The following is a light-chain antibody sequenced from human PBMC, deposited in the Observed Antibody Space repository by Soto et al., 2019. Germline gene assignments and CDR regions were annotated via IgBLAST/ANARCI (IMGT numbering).Light chain of an antibody. CDR2: DVS. Sequence: QSALTQPASVSGSPGQSITISCTGTSSDVGGYNYVSWYQQHPGKAPKVMINDVSNRPSGVSDRFSGSKSGNTASLTISRLQAEDEAVYYCSSYTSSSTWVFGGGTKLTVL. J-gene: IGLJ3*02. CDR3: SSYTSSSTWV. CDR1: SSDVGGYNY. V-gene: IGLV2-14*01.